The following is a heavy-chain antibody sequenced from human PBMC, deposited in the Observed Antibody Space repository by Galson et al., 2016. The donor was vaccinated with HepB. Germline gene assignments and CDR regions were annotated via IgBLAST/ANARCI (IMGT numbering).Heavy chain of an antibody. D-gene: IGHD3-10*02. CDR1: GFTFSPYS. CDR3: ARDISNVRGWSWYFDL. J-gene: IGHJ2*01. CDR2: ISSGSATT. V-gene: IGHV3-48*02. Sequence: SLRLSCAASGFTFSPYSMNWVRQAPGKGLEWVSYISSGSATTYYADSVKGRFTISRDNAKNSLYLQMNSLRDEDTAVYYCARDISNVRGWSWYFDLWGRGTLVTVSS.